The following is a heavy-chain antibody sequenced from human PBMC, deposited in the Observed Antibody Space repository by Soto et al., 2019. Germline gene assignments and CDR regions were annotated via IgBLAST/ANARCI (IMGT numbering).Heavy chain of an antibody. V-gene: IGHV4-34*01. J-gene: IGHJ4*02. CDR3: ARLGWQYDKNDY. CDR2: INHSGST. Sequence: SETLSLTCAVYGGSFSGYYWSWIRQPPGEGLEWIGEINHSGSTNYNPSLKSRVTISVDTSKNQFSLKLSSVTAADTAVYYCARLGWQYDKNDYWGQGTLVTVSS. D-gene: IGHD3-22*01. CDR1: GGSFSGYY.